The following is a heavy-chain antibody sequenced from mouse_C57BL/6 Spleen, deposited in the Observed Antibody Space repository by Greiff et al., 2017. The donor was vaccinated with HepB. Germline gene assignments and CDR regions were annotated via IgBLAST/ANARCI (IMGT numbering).Heavy chain of an antibody. J-gene: IGHJ3*01. D-gene: IGHD2-5*01. CDR1: GYTFTDYY. V-gene: IGHV1-19*01. CDR3: ARGGSNYSFAY. CDR2: INPYNGGT. Sequence: VQLKQSGPVLVKPGASVKMSCKASGYTFTDYYMNWVKQSHGKSLEWIGVINPYNGGTSYNQKFKGKATLTVDKSSSTAYMELNSLTSEDSAVYYCARGGSNYSFAYWGQGTLVTVSA.